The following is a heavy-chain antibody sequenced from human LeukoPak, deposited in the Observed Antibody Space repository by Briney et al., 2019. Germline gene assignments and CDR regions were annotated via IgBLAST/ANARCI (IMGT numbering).Heavy chain of an antibody. J-gene: IGHJ4*02. CDR3: ARAPLFDY. CDR2: IYYSGST. CDR1: GGSISSSSYY. V-gene: IGHV4-39*07. Sequence: SETLSLTCTVSGGSISSSSYYWGWIRQPPGKGLEWIGSIYYSGSTYYNPSLKSRVTISADTSKNQFSLKLSSVTAADTAVYYCARAPLFDYWGQGTLVTVSS.